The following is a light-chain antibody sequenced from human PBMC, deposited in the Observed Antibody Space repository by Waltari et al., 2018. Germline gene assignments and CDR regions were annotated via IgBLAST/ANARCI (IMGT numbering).Light chain of an antibody. Sequence: IQMTQSPSTLSASVGVRVTITCRASQSISSLLAWYQQKPGKAPKLLIYKASPLENAVPSRFSVSGSGTAFTLTISRLQPDDFATYYCQQYPGYSRTFGQGTQVEIQ. CDR1: QSISSL. J-gene: IGKJ1*01. V-gene: IGKV1-5*03. CDR3: QQYPGYSRT. CDR2: KAS.